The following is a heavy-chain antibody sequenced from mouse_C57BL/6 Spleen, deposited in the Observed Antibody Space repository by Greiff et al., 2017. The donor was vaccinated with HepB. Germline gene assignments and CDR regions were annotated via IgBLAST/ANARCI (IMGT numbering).Heavy chain of an antibody. CDR1: GYAFSSSW. CDR3: ARNYDHGAWFAY. J-gene: IGHJ3*01. Sequence: QVQLKESGPELVKPGASVKISCKASGYAFSSSWMNWVKQRPGKGLEWIGRIYPGDGDTNYNGKFKGKATLTADKSSSTAYMQLSSLTSEDSAVYFCARNYDHGAWFAYWGQGTLVTVSA. CDR2: IYPGDGDT. D-gene: IGHD2-4*01. V-gene: IGHV1-82*01.